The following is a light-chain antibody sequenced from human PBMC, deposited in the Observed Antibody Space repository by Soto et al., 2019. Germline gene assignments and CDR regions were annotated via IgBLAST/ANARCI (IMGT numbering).Light chain of an antibody. V-gene: IGLV2-14*01. CDR1: RSDVGGYNH. Sequence: QSVLTQPASVSGSPGQSITISCTGTRSDVGGYNHVSWYQQHPGQAPKLMIYDVSNRPSGVSSRFSGSKSGKTASLSISGLQAEDEADYYCSSSTSSATLVFGGGTKVTVL. J-gene: IGLJ2*01. CDR2: DVS. CDR3: SSSTSSATLV.